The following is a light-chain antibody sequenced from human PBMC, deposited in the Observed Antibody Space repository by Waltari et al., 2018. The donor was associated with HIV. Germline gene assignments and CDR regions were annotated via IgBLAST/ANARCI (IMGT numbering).Light chain of an antibody. J-gene: IGKJ1*01. CDR2: WAS. CDR1: QTVLYTSNNINY. Sequence: DIVMTQSPDSLAVSLGERATLNRQSSQTVLYTSNNINYLAWYQQKPGQPPKLLIYWASTRESGVPDRFSGSGSGTDFTLTISSLQAEDVAVYFCQQYYSVPPTFGQGTKVEIK. V-gene: IGKV4-1*01. CDR3: QQYYSVPPT.